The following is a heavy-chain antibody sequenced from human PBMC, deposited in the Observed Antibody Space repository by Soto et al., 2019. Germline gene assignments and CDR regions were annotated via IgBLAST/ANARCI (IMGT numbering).Heavy chain of an antibody. CDR2: IDHSGYT. Sequence: QVQLQQWGAGLLKPSETLSLTCAVYGGSFSGYYWNWIRQPPGKGLEWIGEIDHSGYTNYHPALKSRVTISVDTSKNQFSLRLTSVTAADTAVYYCARVREWFDPWGQGTLVTVSS. V-gene: IGHV4-34*01. CDR1: GGSFSGYY. D-gene: IGHD3-3*01. CDR3: ARVREWFDP. J-gene: IGHJ5*02.